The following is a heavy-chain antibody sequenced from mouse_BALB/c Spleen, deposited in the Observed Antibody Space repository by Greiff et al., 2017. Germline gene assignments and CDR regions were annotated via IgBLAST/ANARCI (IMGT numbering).Heavy chain of an antibody. CDR3: ARDYGSSYGVGFAY. CDR1: GYSITSDYA. J-gene: IGHJ3*01. CDR2: ISYSGST. Sequence: EVQLQQSGPGLVKPSQSLSLTCTVTGYSITSDYAWNWIRQFPGNKLEWMGYISYSGSTSYNPSLKSRISITRDTSKNQFFLQLNSVTTEDTATYYCARDYGSSYGVGFAYWGQGTLVTVSA. D-gene: IGHD1-1*01. V-gene: IGHV3-2*02.